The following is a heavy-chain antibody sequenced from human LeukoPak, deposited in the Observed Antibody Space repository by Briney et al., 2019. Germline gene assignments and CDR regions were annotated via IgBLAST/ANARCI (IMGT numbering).Heavy chain of an antibody. CDR3: TRDGDY. Sequence: GGSLRLSCAASGFTFSRYWMSWARQAPGKGPEWMANIKEDGSEKYHVDSVKGRFTISRDNAKNSLYLQMNSLRAEDTAVYYCTRDGDYWGQGTLVTVSS. CDR2: IKEDGSEK. J-gene: IGHJ4*02. V-gene: IGHV3-7*01. CDR1: GFTFSRYW.